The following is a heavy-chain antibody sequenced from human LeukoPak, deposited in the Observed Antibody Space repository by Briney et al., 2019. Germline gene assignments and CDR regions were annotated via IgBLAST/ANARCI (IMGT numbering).Heavy chain of an antibody. CDR1: GFTFSSYG. D-gene: IGHD6-19*01. Sequence: GGSLRLSCAASGFTFSSYGMHWVRQAPGKGLGWVAVISYDGSNKYYADSVKGRFTISRDNSKNTLYLQMNSLRAEDTAVYYCAKESSISIAVALDYWRQGALVTVSS. CDR2: ISYDGSNK. CDR3: AKESSISIAVALDY. J-gene: IGHJ4*02. V-gene: IGHV3-30*18.